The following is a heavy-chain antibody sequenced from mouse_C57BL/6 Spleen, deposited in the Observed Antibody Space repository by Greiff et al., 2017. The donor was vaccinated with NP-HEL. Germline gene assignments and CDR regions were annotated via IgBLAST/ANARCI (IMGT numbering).Heavy chain of an antibody. Sequence: QVHVKQPGAELVKPGASVKMSCKASGYTFTSYWITWVKQRPGQGLEWIGDIYPGSGSTNYHEKFKSKATLTVDTSSSTAYMQLSSRTSEDAAVYDCARSRGTWYFDVWGTGTTVTVSS. CDR1: GYTFTSYW. V-gene: IGHV1-55*01. D-gene: IGHD3-3*01. J-gene: IGHJ1*03. CDR3: ARSRGTWYFDV. CDR2: IYPGSGST.